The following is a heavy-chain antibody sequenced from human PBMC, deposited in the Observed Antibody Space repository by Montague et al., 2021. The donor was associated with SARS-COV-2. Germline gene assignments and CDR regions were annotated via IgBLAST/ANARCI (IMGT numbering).Heavy chain of an antibody. CDR1: GFTFSSYE. J-gene: IGHJ6*02. Sequence: SMRISCAASGFTFSSYEMNWVRQAPGKGLEWVSYISSSGSTIYYADSAKGRFTISRDNAKNSLYLQMNSLRAEDTAVYYCARDLPLIIMVRGVTFGYYGMDVWGQGTTVTVSS. V-gene: IGHV3-48*03. CDR3: ARDLPLIIMVRGVTFGYYGMDV. CDR2: ISSSGSTI. D-gene: IGHD3-10*01.